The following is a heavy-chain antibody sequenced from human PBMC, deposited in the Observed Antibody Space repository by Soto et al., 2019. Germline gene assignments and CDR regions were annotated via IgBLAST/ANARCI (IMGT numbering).Heavy chain of an antibody. J-gene: IGHJ4*02. CDR2: IYYSGST. D-gene: IGHD5-12*01. CDR1: GGSISSYY. V-gene: IGHV4-59*01. Sequence: SETLSLTCTVSGGSISSYYWSWIRQPPGKGLEWIGYIYYSGSTNYNPSLKSRVTISVDTSKNQFSLKLSCVTAADTAVYYCARAQYSGYDLPAPEFDYWGQGTLVTVSS. CDR3: ARAQYSGYDLPAPEFDY.